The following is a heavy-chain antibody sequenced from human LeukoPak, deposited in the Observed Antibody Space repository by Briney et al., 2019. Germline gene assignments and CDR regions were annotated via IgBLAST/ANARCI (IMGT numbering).Heavy chain of an antibody. CDR2: IYYSGST. CDR1: GGSISSSSYY. D-gene: IGHD3-10*01. J-gene: IGHJ3*02. V-gene: IGHV4-39*07. CDR3: ARDLMVRGVKWNAFDI. Sequence: SETLSLTCTVSGGSISSSSYYWGWIRQPPGKGLEWIGSIYYSGSTYYNPSLKSRVTISVDTSKNQFSLKLSSVTAADTAVYYCARDLMVRGVKWNAFDIWGQGTMVTVSS.